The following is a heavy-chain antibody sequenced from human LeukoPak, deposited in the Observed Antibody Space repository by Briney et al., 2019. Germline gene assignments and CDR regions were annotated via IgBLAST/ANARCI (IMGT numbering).Heavy chain of an antibody. J-gene: IGHJ4*02. CDR1: GFTFSSYS. CDR2: TRNKANSHTT. CDR3: VRVYSSSWSGSYFDY. Sequence: PGGSLRLSCAVSGFTFSSYSMHWVRQAPGRGLEWVGRTRNKANSHTTEYAACVKGRFTISRDDSQNSLYLQMNSLKTEDTAVYYCVRVYSSSWSGSYFDYWGQGTLVTVSS. D-gene: IGHD6-13*01. V-gene: IGHV3-72*01.